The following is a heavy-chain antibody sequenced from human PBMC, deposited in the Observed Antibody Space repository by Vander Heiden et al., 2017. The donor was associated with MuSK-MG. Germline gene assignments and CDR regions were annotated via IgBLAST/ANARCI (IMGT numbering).Heavy chain of an antibody. V-gene: IGHV4-39*01. Sequence: QLQLQESGPGLVKPSETLSLTCTVSGGSISSSSYYWGWLRQPPGKGLEWIGSIYYSGSTYYNPSLKSRVTISVDTSKNQFSLKLSSVTAADTAVYYCARLTSGYYSDAFDIWGQGTMVTVSS. J-gene: IGHJ3*02. CDR2: IYYSGST. CDR3: ARLTSGYYSDAFDI. D-gene: IGHD3-22*01. CDR1: GGSISSSSYY.